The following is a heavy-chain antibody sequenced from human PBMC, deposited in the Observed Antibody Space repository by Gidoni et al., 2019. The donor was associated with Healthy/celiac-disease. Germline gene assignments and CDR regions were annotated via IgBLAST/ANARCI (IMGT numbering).Heavy chain of an antibody. Sequence: QVQLVRAGGGVVHPGRALRLPCAASGFTFSSYAMHWVRQAPGTGLEWVAVISYDGSNKYYADSVKGRFTISRDNSKNTLYLQMNSLRAEDTAVYYCAREGGSYRKGYFDYWGQGTLVTVSS. V-gene: IGHV3-30-3*01. CDR2: ISYDGSNK. CDR1: GFTFSSYA. J-gene: IGHJ4*02. D-gene: IGHD1-26*01. CDR3: AREGGSYRKGYFDY.